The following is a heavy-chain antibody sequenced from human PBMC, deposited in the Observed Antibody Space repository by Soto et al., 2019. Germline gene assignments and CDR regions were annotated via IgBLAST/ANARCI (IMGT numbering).Heavy chain of an antibody. V-gene: IGHV3-30*18. CDR3: AKDLDDGPYGDFPLDY. CDR1: GFTFSSYG. Sequence: QVQLVESGGGVVQPGRSLRLSCAASGFTFSSYGMHWVRQAPGKGLEWVAVISYDGSNKYYADSVKGRFTISRDNSKNTLYLQMNSLRAEDTAVYYCAKDLDDGPYGDFPLDYWGQGTLVTVSS. CDR2: ISYDGSNK. D-gene: IGHD4-17*01. J-gene: IGHJ4*02.